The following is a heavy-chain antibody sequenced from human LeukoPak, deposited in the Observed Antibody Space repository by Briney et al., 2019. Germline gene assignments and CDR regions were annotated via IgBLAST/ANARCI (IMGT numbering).Heavy chain of an antibody. J-gene: IGHJ6*02. CDR3: AKHSQTFYYGSGSYSYGMDV. Sequence: SETLSLTCTVSGGSISSSSYYWGWIRQPPGKGLEWIGSIYYSGSTYYNPSLKSRVTISVDTSKNQFSLKLSSVTAADTAVYYCAKHSQTFYYGSGSYSYGMDVWGQGTTVTVSS. CDR2: IYYSGST. D-gene: IGHD3-10*01. CDR1: GGSISSSSYY. V-gene: IGHV4-39*01.